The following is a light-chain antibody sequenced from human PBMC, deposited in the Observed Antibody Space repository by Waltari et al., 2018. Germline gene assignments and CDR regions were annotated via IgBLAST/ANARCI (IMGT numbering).Light chain of an antibody. CDR1: RSNIGSNV. CDR2: STH. V-gene: IGLV1-44*01. Sequence: QSVLTQPPSASGTLGQRVTISCSGSRSNIGSNVVSWYQQVPGTAPRLIIHSTHPRPSGVPDRFSGSKSGTSASLAISGLQAADEADYYCSAWDDSLNGPVVFGGGTKLTVL. CDR3: SAWDDSLNGPVV. J-gene: IGLJ2*01.